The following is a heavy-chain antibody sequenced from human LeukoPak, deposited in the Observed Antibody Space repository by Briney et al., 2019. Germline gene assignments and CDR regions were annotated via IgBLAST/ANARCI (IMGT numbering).Heavy chain of an antibody. CDR3: ARGYCSSTSCFFAFDI. CDR1: GWTFSSYS. CDR2: ISSSSSYI. Sequence: GGSLRLSCAASGWTFSSYSMNWVHQTPGKGLEWVSSISSSSSYIYYADSLKGRFTISRDNAKNSLYLQMNSLRAEDTAVYYCARGYCSSTSCFFAFDIWGQGTMVTVSS. D-gene: IGHD2-2*01. J-gene: IGHJ3*02. V-gene: IGHV3-21*01.